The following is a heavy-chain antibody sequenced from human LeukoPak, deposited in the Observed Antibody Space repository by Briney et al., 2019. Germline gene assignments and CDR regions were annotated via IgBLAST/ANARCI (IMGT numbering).Heavy chain of an antibody. CDR1: GFTFSSYS. J-gene: IGHJ4*02. CDR2: ISSSSYI. D-gene: IGHD3-22*01. CDR3: AREEGDYYDSSGYYDY. V-gene: IGHV3-21*01. Sequence: GGSLRLSCAASGFTFSSYSMNWVRQAPGKGLEWVSSISSSSYIYYADSVKGRFTISRDNAKNSLYQQMNSLRAEDAAVYYCAREEGDYYDSSGYYDYWGQGTLVTVSS.